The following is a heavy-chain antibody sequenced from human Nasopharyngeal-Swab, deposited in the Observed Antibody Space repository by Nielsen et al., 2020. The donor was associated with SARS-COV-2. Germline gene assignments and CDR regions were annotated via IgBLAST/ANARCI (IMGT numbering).Heavy chain of an antibody. Sequence: WVRQAPGQGLEWMGWMNPNSGNTNYAQKLQGRVTMTTDTSTSTAYMELRSLRSDDTAVYYCARDFQRFLEWLPNYYYYGMDVWGQGTTVTVSS. D-gene: IGHD3-3*01. CDR2: MNPNSGNT. CDR3: ARDFQRFLEWLPNYYYYGMDV. V-gene: IGHV1-18*01. J-gene: IGHJ6*02.